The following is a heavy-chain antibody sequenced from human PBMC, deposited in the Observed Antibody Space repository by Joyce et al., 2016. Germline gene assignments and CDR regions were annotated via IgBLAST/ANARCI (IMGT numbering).Heavy chain of an antibody. D-gene: IGHD6-13*01. CDR1: GFSFSSYG. J-gene: IGHJ6*02. V-gene: IGHV3-30*18. CDR2: ITSDGIKE. Sequence: QVHLVESGGGVVQPGRSLRLSCAASGFSFSSYGLNWVRQAPGKGLEWVAIITSDGIKEHYADPVKGRFIISRNNSKNTLYLQMNSLGAEDTAEYYCAKDPYAAGGAGNFGMDVWGQGTTVTVSS. CDR3: AKDPYAAGGAGNFGMDV.